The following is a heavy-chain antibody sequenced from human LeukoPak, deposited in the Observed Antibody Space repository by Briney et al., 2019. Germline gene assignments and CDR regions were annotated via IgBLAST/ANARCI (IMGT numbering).Heavy chain of an antibody. CDR3: ARDSSNSGSGKYYND. Sequence: GGSLRLSCAASGFTFNSFAMNWVRQAPGKGLEWVSSISGSDGSSHYADFVKGRFTISRDNSKNTLHLQMNSLRAEDTAVYYCARDSSNSGSGKYYNDWGQGTLVTVSS. CDR1: GFTFNSFA. V-gene: IGHV3-23*01. CDR2: ISGSDGSS. D-gene: IGHD3-10*01. J-gene: IGHJ4*02.